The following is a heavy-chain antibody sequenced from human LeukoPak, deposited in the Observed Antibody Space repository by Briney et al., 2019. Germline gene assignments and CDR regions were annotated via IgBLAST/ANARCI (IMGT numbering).Heavy chain of an antibody. CDR1: GFTFSNYA. D-gene: IGHD3-3*01. Sequence: GASLRPSCAASGFTFSNYAMTWVRQAPGKGPEWVSTISGSGDSTFYADSVKGRFTISRDNSKNTLYLQMNSLRAEDTAVYYCARGGRYYDFWSGYSHMRYGMDVWGQGTTVTVSS. CDR3: ARGGRYYDFWSGYSHMRYGMDV. CDR2: ISGSGDST. V-gene: IGHV3-23*01. J-gene: IGHJ6*02.